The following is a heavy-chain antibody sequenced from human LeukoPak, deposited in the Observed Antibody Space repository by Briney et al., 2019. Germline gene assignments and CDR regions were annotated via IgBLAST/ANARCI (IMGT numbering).Heavy chain of an antibody. CDR2: INHSGST. CDR1: GGSFSGYY. D-gene: IGHD3-10*01. Sequence: SETLSLTCAVYGGSFSGYYWSWIRQPPGKGLEWIGEINHSGSTNYNPSLKSRVTISVDTSKNQFSLKLSSVTAADTALYYCARGITRRRTFDIWGQGTMVTVSS. V-gene: IGHV4-34*01. J-gene: IGHJ3*02. CDR3: ARGITRRRTFDI.